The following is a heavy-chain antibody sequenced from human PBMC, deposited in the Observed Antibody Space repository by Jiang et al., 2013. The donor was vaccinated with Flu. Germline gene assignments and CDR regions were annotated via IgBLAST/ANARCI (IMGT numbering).Heavy chain of an antibody. V-gene: IGHV3-48*02. CDR1: GFTFSSYS. CDR2: ISSSSSTI. Sequence: VQLVESGGGLVQPGGSLRLSCAASGFTFSSYSMNWVRQAPGKGLEWVSYISSSSSTIYYADSVKGRFTISRDNAKNSLYLQMNSLRDEDTAVYYCAREGAVRPDSPNHRGGYCSSTSCPDEVDYWGQGNPGHRLL. CDR3: AREGAVRPDSPNHRGGYCSSTSCPDEVDY. D-gene: IGHD2-2*01. J-gene: IGHJ4*02.